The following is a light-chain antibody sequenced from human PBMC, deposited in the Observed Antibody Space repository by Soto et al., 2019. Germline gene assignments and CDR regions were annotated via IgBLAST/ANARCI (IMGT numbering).Light chain of an antibody. J-gene: IGKJ1*01. V-gene: IGKV1-5*03. CDR3: QQYINRWT. CDR2: KAS. Sequence: DIQMTQSPSTLSASVGDRVTITFRASQSISIWLAWYQQKPGKAPNLLIYKASSLESGVPSRFSGSGSGTEFTLTISSLQTDDFATYYCQQYINRWTFGQGTKVDIK. CDR1: QSISIW.